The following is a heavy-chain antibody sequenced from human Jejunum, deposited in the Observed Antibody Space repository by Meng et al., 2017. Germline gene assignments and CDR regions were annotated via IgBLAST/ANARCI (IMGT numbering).Heavy chain of an antibody. V-gene: IGHV1-46*01. CDR2: LNPSGGFT. Sequence: QVRVGQSGARGKDPGASWRVSGKASGYRFTSYHSQWVGQAPGQGLEEIGILNPSGGFTSCEQKFQGRVTMTSDTSTSTVYLELSSLRSEDTAVYFCARELPGTCWFDPWGQGTLVTVSS. CDR3: ARELPGTCWFDP. D-gene: IGHD6-13*01. J-gene: IGHJ5*02. CDR1: GYRFTSYH.